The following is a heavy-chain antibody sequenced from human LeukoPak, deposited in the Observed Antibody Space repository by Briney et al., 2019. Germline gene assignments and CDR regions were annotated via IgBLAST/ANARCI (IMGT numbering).Heavy chain of an antibody. CDR2: INPNGGGT. D-gene: IGHD3-22*01. Sequence: ASVTVSCKASGYTFTGYYMHWVRQAPGQGLEWMGWINPNGGGTNYAQKFQGRVTMTRDTSISTAYMELSRLRSDDTAVYYCARDVMNYYDSSGYYLYYFDYWGQGTLVTVSS. V-gene: IGHV1-2*02. CDR1: GYTFTGYY. J-gene: IGHJ4*02. CDR3: ARDVMNYYDSSGYYLYYFDY.